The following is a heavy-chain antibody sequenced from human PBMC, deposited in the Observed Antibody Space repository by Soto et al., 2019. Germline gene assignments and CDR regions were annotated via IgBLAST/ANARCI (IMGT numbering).Heavy chain of an antibody. CDR2: IKSKTDGGTT. CDR3: LVTFGGARYYFDY. CDR1: GFTFSNAW. Sequence: GGSLRLSCAASGFTFSNAWMNWVRQAPGKGLEWVGRIKSKTDGGTTDYAAPVKGRFTISRDDSKNTLYLQMNSLKTEDTAVYYCLVTFGGARYYFDYWGQGTLVTVSS. D-gene: IGHD3-16*01. V-gene: IGHV3-15*07. J-gene: IGHJ4*02.